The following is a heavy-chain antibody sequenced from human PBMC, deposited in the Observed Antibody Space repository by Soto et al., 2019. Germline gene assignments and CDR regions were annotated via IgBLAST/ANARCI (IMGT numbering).Heavy chain of an antibody. CDR2: ISSSSSYI. Sequence: GGSLRLSCAASGFTFSSYSMNWVRQAPGKGLEWVSSISSSSSYIYYADSVKGRFTISRDNAKNSLYLQMNSLRAEDTAVYYCARVPNYDFWSGYQRDRYYYGMDVWGQGTTVTVSS. D-gene: IGHD3-3*01. CDR3: ARVPNYDFWSGYQRDRYYYGMDV. CDR1: GFTFSSYS. J-gene: IGHJ6*02. V-gene: IGHV3-21*01.